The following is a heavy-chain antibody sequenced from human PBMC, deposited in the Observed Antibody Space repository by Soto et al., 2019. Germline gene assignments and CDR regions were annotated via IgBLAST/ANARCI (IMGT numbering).Heavy chain of an antibody. CDR1: GYTFTSYD. Sequence: ASVKVACKASGYTFTSYDINWVRQATGQGLEWMGWMKPNSGNTGYAQKFQGRLTMTRNTSISTAYLELSSLRSEDTAVYYCGRAAVAAPNTGYLLHWGQGTPVTVSS. CDR2: MKPNSGNT. D-gene: IGHD6-19*01. J-gene: IGHJ1*01. CDR3: GRAAVAAPNTGYLLH. V-gene: IGHV1-8*01.